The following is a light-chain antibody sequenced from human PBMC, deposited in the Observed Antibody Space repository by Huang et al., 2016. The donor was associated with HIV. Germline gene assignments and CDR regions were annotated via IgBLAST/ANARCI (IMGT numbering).Light chain of an antibody. Sequence: DIQMTQSPPSLSASVGDRVTITCRASQNITNYLNWYQQKPGKAPNLLIYTASSLQSGVTSRFSGSGSGTDFALTINSLQPEDYTTYYCQQSYKTPLTFGGGTKVEIK. CDR1: QNITNY. J-gene: IGKJ4*01. V-gene: IGKV1-39*01. CDR2: TAS. CDR3: QQSYKTPLT.